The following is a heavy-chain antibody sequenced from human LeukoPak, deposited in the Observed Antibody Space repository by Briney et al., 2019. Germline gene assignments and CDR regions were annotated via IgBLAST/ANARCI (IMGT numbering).Heavy chain of an antibody. D-gene: IGHD1-1*01. V-gene: IGHV1-58*02. CDR2: IVVGSGDT. Sequence: GASVRVSCKASGFTSTTSTMQWVRQARGQRLEWIGWIVVGSGDTNYAEKFQERVTITRDMSTSTVYMELSSLRSDDTAVYYCAADQPRYPDAFDIWGKGTMVTVSS. CDR3: AADQPRYPDAFDI. CDR1: GFTSTTST. J-gene: IGHJ3*02.